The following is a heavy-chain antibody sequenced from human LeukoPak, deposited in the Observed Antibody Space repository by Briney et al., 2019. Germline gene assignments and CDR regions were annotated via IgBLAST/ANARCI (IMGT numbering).Heavy chain of an antibody. V-gene: IGHV5-51*01. J-gene: IGHJ3*02. Sequence: GESLKISCKGSGYSFTNYWIGWVRQVPGKGLEWMGIIYPGDSDTKYGPSLQGQATISADKSIDTAYLQWSSLKASDTGMYYCARLWGGTEPADDVFDIWGQGTWVTVSS. D-gene: IGHD1-14*01. CDR1: GYSFTNYW. CDR2: IYPGDSDT. CDR3: ARLWGGTEPADDVFDI.